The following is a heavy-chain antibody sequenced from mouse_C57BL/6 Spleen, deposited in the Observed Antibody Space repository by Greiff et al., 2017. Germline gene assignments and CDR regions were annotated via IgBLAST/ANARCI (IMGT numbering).Heavy chain of an antibody. V-gene: IGHV5S21*01. CDR1: GFTFSSYA. D-gene: IGHD1-1*01. CDR3: ARDVTTVVFDY. CDR2: ISSGGNYI. J-gene: IGHJ2*01. Sequence: EVQLVESGEGLVKPGGSLKLSCAASGFTFSSYAMSWVRPTPETRLEWVAYISSGGNYIYYADTVKGRFTISRDNARNTLYLQMSRLKSEDTARYYCARDVTTVVFDYWGQGTTLTVSS.